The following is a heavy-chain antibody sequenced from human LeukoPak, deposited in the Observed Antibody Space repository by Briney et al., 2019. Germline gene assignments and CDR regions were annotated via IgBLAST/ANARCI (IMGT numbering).Heavy chain of an antibody. CDR1: GFTVSSNY. CDR2: IYSGGST. Sequence: QPGGSLRLSCAASGFTVSSNYMSWVRQAPGKGLEWISVIYSGGSTYYADSVKGRFTISRDNSKNTLYLQMNSLRAEDTAVYYCARSQGYQLPFDYWGQGTLVTVSS. CDR3: ARSQGYQLPFDY. V-gene: IGHV3-53*01. D-gene: IGHD2-2*01. J-gene: IGHJ4*02.